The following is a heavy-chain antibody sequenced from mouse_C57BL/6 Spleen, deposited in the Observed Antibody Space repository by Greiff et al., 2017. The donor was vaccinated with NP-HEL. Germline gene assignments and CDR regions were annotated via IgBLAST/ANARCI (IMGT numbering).Heavy chain of an antibody. CDR1: GYTFTDYY. J-gene: IGHJ4*01. V-gene: IGHV1-26*01. Sequence: VQLKQSGPELVKPGASVKISCKASGYTFTDYYMNWVKQSHGKSLEWIGDINPNNGGTSYNQKFKGKATLTVDKSSSTAYMELRSLTSEDSAVYYCARLNDYDAMDYWGQGTSVTVSS. CDR3: ARLNDYDAMDY. CDR2: INPNNGGT.